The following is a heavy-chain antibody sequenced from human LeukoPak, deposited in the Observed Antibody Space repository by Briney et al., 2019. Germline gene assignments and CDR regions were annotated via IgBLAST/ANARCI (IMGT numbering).Heavy chain of an antibody. CDR3: AREACSSTSCYGYFQH. Sequence: PSETLSLTCTVSGGSISSYYWSWIRQPPGKGLEWIGYIYYSGSTNHNPSLKSRVTISVDTSKNQFSLKLSSVTAADTAVYYCAREACSSTSCYGYFQHWGQGTLVTVSS. CDR1: GGSISSYY. V-gene: IGHV4-59*12. CDR2: IYYSGST. D-gene: IGHD2-2*01. J-gene: IGHJ1*01.